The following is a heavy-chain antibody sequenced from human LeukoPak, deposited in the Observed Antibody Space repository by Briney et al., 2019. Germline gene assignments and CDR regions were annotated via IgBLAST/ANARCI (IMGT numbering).Heavy chain of an antibody. V-gene: IGHV4-59*01. Sequence: SETLSLTCTVSGGSISSYYWSWIRQPPGKGLEWIGYIYYSGSTNYNPSLKSRVTISVDTSKNQFSLKLSSVTAADTAVYYCARVSVSSTMNAPNWLDPWGQGTLVTVSS. D-gene: IGHD3-22*01. CDR2: IYYSGST. CDR3: ARVSVSSTMNAPNWLDP. J-gene: IGHJ5*02. CDR1: GGSISSYY.